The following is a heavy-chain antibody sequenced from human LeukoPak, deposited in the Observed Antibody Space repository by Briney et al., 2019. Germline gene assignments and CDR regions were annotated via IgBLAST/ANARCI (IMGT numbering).Heavy chain of an antibody. D-gene: IGHD6-19*01. CDR2: ISWNSANI. J-gene: IGHJ4*02. CDR3: AREPYSSGPHKYYFDY. Sequence: PGGSLRLSCAASGFTFSSYWMSWVRQAPGRGLEGVSGISWNSANIGYADSVKGRFTISRDNSKNTLYLQMNSLRAEDTAVYYCAREPYSSGPHKYYFDYWGQGTLVTVSS. V-gene: IGHV3-20*04. CDR1: GFTFSSYW.